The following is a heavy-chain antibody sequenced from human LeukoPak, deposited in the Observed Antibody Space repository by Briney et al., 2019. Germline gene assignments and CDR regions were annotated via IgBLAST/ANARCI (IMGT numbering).Heavy chain of an antibody. CDR1: GGTFSSYA. CDR3: ARDAGRYGSVPQRN. V-gene: IGHV1-69*11. D-gene: IGHD3-10*01. Sequence: SVKVSCKASGGTFSSYAISWVRQAPGQGLEWMGRIIPILRTPNYAQNFQGRVTITTDESTSTAYMELSSLRSEDTAVYYCARDAGRYGSVPQRNWGQGILVTVSS. CDR2: IIPILRTP. J-gene: IGHJ4*02.